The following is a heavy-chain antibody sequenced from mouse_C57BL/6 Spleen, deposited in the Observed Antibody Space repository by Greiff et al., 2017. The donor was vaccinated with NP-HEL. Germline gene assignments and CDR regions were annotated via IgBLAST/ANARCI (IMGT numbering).Heavy chain of an antibody. Sequence: EVKLMESGPELVKPGASVKMSCKASGYTFTDYNMHWVKQSHGKSLEWIGYITPNNGGTSYNQKFKGKATLTVNKSSSTAYMELRSLTSEDSAVYYCARNRLYGSSPYYFDYWGQGTTLTVSS. CDR3: ARNRLYGSSPYYFDY. J-gene: IGHJ2*01. CDR2: ITPNNGGT. V-gene: IGHV1-22*01. D-gene: IGHD1-1*01. CDR1: GYTFTDYN.